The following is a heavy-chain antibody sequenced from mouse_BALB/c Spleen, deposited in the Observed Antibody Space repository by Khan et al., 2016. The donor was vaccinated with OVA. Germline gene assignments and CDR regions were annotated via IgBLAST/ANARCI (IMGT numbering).Heavy chain of an antibody. CDR2: INTYTGEP. CDR1: GYTFTNYG. J-gene: IGHJ4*01. Sequence: QIQLVQSGPELKKPGETVKISCKASGYTFTNYGMYWVKQSPGRALKWMGWINTYTGEPTYADDFKGRFVFSLETSASTAYLQIHNLKNEDTATYFCSRPPYFSYTLDYWGQGTSVTVSS. CDR3: SRPPYFSYTLDY. V-gene: IGHV9-3-1*01. D-gene: IGHD2-10*01.